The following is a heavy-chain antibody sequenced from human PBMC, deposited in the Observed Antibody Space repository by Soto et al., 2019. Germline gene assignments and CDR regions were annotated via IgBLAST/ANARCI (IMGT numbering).Heavy chain of an antibody. CDR1: GGSVNNISDY. J-gene: IGHJ6*02. V-gene: IGHV4-61*01. D-gene: IGHD3-10*01. CDR2: IYYSGSA. CDR3: ARGVGFGYFYYHIDL. Sequence: SETVSLTCTVSGGSVNNISDYLSWVRQPPGKGLEWVGYIYYSGSADYNPSLGSRVTISLDTSKNQFSLKLSSVTTADTAVYYCARGVGFGYFYYHIDLSDHGTTVTVS.